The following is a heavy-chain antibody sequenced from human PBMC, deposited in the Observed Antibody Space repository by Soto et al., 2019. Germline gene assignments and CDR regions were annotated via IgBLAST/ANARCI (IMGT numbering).Heavy chain of an antibody. D-gene: IGHD6-13*01. J-gene: IGHJ4*02. V-gene: IGHV5-51*01. CDR3: ARSPRSSPYFDY. CDR2: IYPGDYET. Sequence: GESLKISCQCSGYTFSNFWIAWVRQLPGKGLEWMGIIYPGDYETRYSPSFHGEVTISADRSIGTAYLQWSSLEASDSAFYFCARSPRSSPYFDYWGQGALVTVFS. CDR1: GYTFSNFW.